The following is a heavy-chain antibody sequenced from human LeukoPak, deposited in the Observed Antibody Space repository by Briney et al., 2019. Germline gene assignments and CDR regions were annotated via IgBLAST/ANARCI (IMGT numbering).Heavy chain of an antibody. CDR2: ISTGGTTI. D-gene: IGHD2/OR15-2a*01. CDR3: ASFLRPSYDYYYMDV. Sequence: GGSLRLSCAASGFPLSSYDMNWVRQAPGKGLEWVSYISTGGTTIYYADAVKGRFSISRDNAKNSLYLQMNSLRAEDTAVYYCASFLRPSYDYYYMDVWGKGTTVTISS. V-gene: IGHV3-48*03. J-gene: IGHJ6*03. CDR1: GFPLSSYD.